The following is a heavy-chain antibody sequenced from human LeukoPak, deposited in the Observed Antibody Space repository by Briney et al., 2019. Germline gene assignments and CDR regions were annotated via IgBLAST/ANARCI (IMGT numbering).Heavy chain of an antibody. J-gene: IGHJ4*02. CDR2: ISGSGGGT. CDR1: GFTFSSYA. V-gene: IGHV3-23*01. Sequence: GGSLRLSCAASGFTFSSYAMSWVRQAPGKGLEWVSAISGSGGGTYYADSVKGRFTISRDNSKNTLYLQMNSLRAEDTAVYYCAKGSSSSPTYYFDYWGQGTLVTVSS. CDR3: AKGSSSSPTYYFDY. D-gene: IGHD2-2*01.